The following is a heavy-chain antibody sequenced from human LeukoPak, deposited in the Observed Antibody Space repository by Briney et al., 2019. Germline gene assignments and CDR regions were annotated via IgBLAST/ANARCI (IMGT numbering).Heavy chain of an antibody. V-gene: IGHV3-30*03. Sequence: PGGSLRLSCAASGFTFSSYGMHWVRQAPGKGLEWVAVISYDGSNKYYADSVKGRFTISRDNAKNSLYLQMNSLRAEDTAVYYCARAFYDFLTGYPAYFDYWGQGTLVTGSS. CDR2: ISYDGSNK. J-gene: IGHJ4*02. CDR3: ARAFYDFLTGYPAYFDY. CDR1: GFTFSSYG. D-gene: IGHD3-9*01.